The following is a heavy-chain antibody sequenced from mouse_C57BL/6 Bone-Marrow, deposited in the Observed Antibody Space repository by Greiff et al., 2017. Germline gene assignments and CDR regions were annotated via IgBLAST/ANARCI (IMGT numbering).Heavy chain of an antibody. V-gene: IGHV1-69*01. CDR3: ARRGSSDAMDD. J-gene: IGHJ4*01. CDR1: GYTFTSYW. D-gene: IGHD1-1*01. CDR2: IDPSDSYT. Sequence: QVQLQQPGAELVMPGASVKLSCKASGYTFTSYWMHWVKQRPGQGLEWIGEIDPSDSYTNYNQKFKGKSTLTVDKSSSTAYMQLSSLTSEDSAVYYCARRGSSDAMDDWGQGTSVTVSS.